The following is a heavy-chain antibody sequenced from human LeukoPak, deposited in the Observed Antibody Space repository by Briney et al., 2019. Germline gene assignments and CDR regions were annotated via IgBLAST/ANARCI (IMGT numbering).Heavy chain of an antibody. D-gene: IGHD3-9*01. CDR1: GGSIRSGRYY. CDR2: IYYSGST. CDR3: ARATYDILTGYYLDY. J-gene: IGHJ4*02. Sequence: PSETLSLTCTVSGGSIRSGRYYWSCLRQRTGKGLELIGYIYYSGSTYYNPSLKSRVTISMDTSKNQFSLKLSSVTAADTAVYYCARATYDILTGYYLDYWGQGTLVTVSS. V-gene: IGHV4-31*03.